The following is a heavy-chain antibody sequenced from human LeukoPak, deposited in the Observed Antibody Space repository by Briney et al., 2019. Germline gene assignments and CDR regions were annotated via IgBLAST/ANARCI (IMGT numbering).Heavy chain of an antibody. CDR3: ASLRSSY. CDR2: IRQDGGEA. CDR1: GFTFSDYW. V-gene: IGHV3-7*01. Sequence: GGSLRLSCAASGFTFSDYWMTWVCQAPGKGLEWLANIRQDGGEAFYADSMKGRFTISRDNAKNSLYLQMSSLRDEDTAVYYCASLRSSYWGQGTLVTVSS. J-gene: IGHJ4*02.